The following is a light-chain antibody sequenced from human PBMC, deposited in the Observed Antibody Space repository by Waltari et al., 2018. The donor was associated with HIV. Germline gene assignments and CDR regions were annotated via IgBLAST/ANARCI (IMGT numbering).Light chain of an antibody. CDR3: GTWDNSLSAGV. V-gene: IGLV1-51*01. CDR2: DNT. Sequence: QSVLTQPPSVSAAPGQKVTISCSGSTSNIGKNYVSWYQQLPGTAPKLLIYDNTERPSGIPDRFSGSKSGTSATLGITGLQTGDEAAYYCGTWDNSLSAGVFGGGTKLTVL. CDR1: TSNIGKNY. J-gene: IGLJ3*02.